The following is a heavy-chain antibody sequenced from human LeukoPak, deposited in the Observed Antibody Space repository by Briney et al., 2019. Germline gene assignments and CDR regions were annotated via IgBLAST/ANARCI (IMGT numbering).Heavy chain of an antibody. Sequence: SETLSLTCTVSGGSISSYYWSWIRQPAGKGLEWIGRIYTSGSTNYNPSLKSRVTMSVDTSKNQFSPKLSSVTAADTAVYYCARDQGFGVVTTVNWFDPWGQGTLVTVSS. D-gene: IGHD3-3*01. V-gene: IGHV4-4*07. CDR1: GGSISSYY. CDR3: ARDQGFGVVTTVNWFDP. J-gene: IGHJ5*02. CDR2: IYTSGST.